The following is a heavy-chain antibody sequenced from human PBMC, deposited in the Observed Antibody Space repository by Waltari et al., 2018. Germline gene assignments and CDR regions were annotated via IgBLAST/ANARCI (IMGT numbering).Heavy chain of an antibody. V-gene: IGHV4-38-2*01. CDR1: GYSISSGYY. J-gene: IGHJ6*03. Sequence: QVQLQESGPGLVKPSETLSLTCAVSGYSISSGYYWGWIRQPPGKGLEWIGSIYHSGSTYYNPSLKSRVTISVDTSKNQFSLKLSSVTAADTAVYYCAGLWFRESNYYYYYMDVWGKGTTVTVSS. CDR2: IYHSGST. CDR3: AGLWFRESNYYYYYMDV. D-gene: IGHD3-10*01.